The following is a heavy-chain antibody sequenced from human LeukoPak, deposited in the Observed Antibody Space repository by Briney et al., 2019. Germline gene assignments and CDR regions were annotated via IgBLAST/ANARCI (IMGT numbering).Heavy chain of an antibody. CDR1: GGSISSYY. CDR2: IYYSGST. D-gene: IGHD3-22*01. J-gene: IGHJ1*01. V-gene: IGHV4-59*12. Sequence: SETLSLTCTVSGGSISSYYWSWIRQPPGKGLEWIGYIYYSGSTNYNPSLKSRVTISVDTSKNQFSLKLSSVTAADTAVYYCARGARRFYYYDSSGYYNAEYFQHWGQGTLVTVSS. CDR3: ARGARRFYYYDSSGYYNAEYFQH.